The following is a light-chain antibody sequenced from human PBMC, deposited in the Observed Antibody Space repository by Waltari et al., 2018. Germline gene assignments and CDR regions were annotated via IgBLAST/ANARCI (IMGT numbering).Light chain of an antibody. J-gene: IGKJ2*01. CDR3: HQIYSTLGDT. CDR1: QGISSR. Sequence: DIQMTQSPSSVSASVGDRVTLTCRASQGISSRLAWYQQKPGKAPKLLIYDASSLHSGVPSRFSGSGSGTDYTLTISNLQPEDFATYYCHQIYSTLGDTFGQGTKLEIK. CDR2: DAS. V-gene: IGKV1-12*01.